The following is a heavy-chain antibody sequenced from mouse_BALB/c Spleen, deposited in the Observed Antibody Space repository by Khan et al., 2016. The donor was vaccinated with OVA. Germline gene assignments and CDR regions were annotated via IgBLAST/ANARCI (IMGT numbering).Heavy chain of an antibody. CDR2: INYSGST. Sequence: EVKLEESGPGLVKPSQSLSLTCTVTGYSITSDYAWNWIRQFPGNRLEWMGYINYSGSTSKKPSLKSRMSISRDTSKNQIFLQLNSVTTEDTATYYCVRGRSYWGQGTLVTVS. J-gene: IGHJ3*01. CDR3: VRGRSY. V-gene: IGHV3-2*02. CDR1: GYSITSDYA.